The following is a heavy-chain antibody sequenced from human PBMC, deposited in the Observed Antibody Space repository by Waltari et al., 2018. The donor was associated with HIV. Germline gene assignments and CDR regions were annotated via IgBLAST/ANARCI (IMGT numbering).Heavy chain of an antibody. CDR3: AREWGTLMVAWFDP. CDR1: GYSITSGYF. D-gene: IGHD3-10*01. CDR2: MFHNGST. Sequence: QVQLQESGPGLVQPSETLSLTCAVSGYSITSGYFWGWSRQPPGKALEWIGSMFHNGSTYYNPSLKSRVTISVDTSKNQFSLKLSSVTSADTAIYYCAREWGTLMVAWFDPWGQGTRVTVSS. V-gene: IGHV4-38-2*02. J-gene: IGHJ5*02.